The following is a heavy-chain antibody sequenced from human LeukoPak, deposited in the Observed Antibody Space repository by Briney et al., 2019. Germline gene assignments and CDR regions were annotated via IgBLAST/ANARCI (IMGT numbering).Heavy chain of an antibody. CDR2: IYYSGST. Sequence: SETLSLTCTVSGGSISSSSYYWGWIRQPPGKGLEWIGSIYYSGSTYYNPSLKSRVTISVDTSQNQFSLKLSSVTAADTAVYYCARVGRNYYYYYYMDVWGKGTTVTVSS. V-gene: IGHV4-39*07. J-gene: IGHJ6*03. D-gene: IGHD3-16*01. CDR3: ARVGRNYYYYYYMDV. CDR1: GGSISSSSYY.